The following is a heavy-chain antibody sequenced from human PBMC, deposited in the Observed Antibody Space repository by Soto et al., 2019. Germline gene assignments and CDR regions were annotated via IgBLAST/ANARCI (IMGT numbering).Heavy chain of an antibody. Sequence: GGSLRLSCAASGFTFSSYAMSWVRQAPGNGLEWVSAISGSGGSTYYADSVKGRFTISRDNSKNTLYLQMNSLRAEDTAVYYCAKDFLSSSWPGVAIAVAGVFDYWGQGTLVTVSS. V-gene: IGHV3-23*01. J-gene: IGHJ4*02. CDR1: GFTFSSYA. CDR3: AKDFLSSSWPGVAIAVAGVFDY. CDR2: ISGSGGST. D-gene: IGHD6-19*01.